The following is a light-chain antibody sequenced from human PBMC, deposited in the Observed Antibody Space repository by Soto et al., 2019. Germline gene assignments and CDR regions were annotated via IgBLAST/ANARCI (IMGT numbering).Light chain of an antibody. CDR3: HQYGSSPLT. Sequence: VLTQSPGTLSLSPGERATLSCRASQSVSSSYLAWYQQRPGQAPRLLIYGAFSRATGIPDRFRGSVSGTDFTRIISRLEPEDFAVYYCHQYGSSPLTFGGGTKVEIK. CDR1: QSVSSSY. V-gene: IGKV3-20*01. CDR2: GAF. J-gene: IGKJ4*02.